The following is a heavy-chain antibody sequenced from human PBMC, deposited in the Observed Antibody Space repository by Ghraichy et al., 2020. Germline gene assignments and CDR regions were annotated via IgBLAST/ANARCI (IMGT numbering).Heavy chain of an antibody. CDR2: ISGSGGST. D-gene: IGHD3-22*01. CDR1: GFTFSSYA. CDR3: AKDQLRLTYYDSSGTYDY. V-gene: IGHV3-23*01. Sequence: GGSLRLSCAASGFTFSSYAMSWVRQAPGKGLEWVSAISGSGGSTYYADSVKGRFTISRDNSKNTLYLQMNSLRAEDTAVYYCAKDQLRLTYYDSSGTYDYWGQGTLVTVSS. J-gene: IGHJ4*02.